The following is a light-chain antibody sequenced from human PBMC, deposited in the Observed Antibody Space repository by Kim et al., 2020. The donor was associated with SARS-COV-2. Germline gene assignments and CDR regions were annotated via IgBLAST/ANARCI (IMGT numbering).Light chain of an antibody. CDR3: QQYNTWYT. CDR1: QSVSHW. CDR2: EAS. J-gene: IGKJ2*01. V-gene: IGKV1-5*03. Sequence: LSTSVGDRVTITCRASQSVSHWLAWYQLKPGKAPKVLIYEASKLKSGVPSRFSGSGFGTEFTLTISSLQPDDFATYYCQQYNTWYTFGQGTKLEI.